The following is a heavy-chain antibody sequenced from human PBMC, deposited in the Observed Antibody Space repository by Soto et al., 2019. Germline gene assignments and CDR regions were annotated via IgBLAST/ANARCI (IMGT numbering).Heavy chain of an antibody. CDR2: IYYSGST. CDR1: GGSISSGDDY. CDR3: ARGRDARSGYYYGFSVDY. J-gene: IGHJ4*02. D-gene: IGHD3-22*01. V-gene: IGHV4-30-4*01. Sequence: TLSLTFTVSGGSISSGDDYWSWIRQPPGKGLEWIGYIYYSGSTYYNPSLKSRVTISVDTSKNQFSLKLSSVTAADTAVYYCARGRDARSGYYYGFSVDYWGQGTLVTVSS.